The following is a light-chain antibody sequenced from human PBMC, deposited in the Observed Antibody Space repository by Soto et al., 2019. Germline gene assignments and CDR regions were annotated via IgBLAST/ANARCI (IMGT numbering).Light chain of an antibody. Sequence: EIVMTQSPVTLSVSPRERATLFCRASQSISNNLAWYQQKPGQAPRLLIYGASTRATGVPARFSGSGSGTEFALTISSLQSEDSAVYYCQQYKNWPPITFGQGTRLEIK. CDR2: GAS. J-gene: IGKJ5*01. CDR1: QSISNN. CDR3: QQYKNWPPIT. V-gene: IGKV3-15*01.